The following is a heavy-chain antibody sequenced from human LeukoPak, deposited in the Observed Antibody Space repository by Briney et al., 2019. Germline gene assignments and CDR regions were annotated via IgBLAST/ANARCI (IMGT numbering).Heavy chain of an antibody. CDR3: ARFTMIALFDY. V-gene: IGHV4-38-2*02. D-gene: IGHD3-22*01. Sequence: SETLSLTCTVSGYSISSGYYWGWIRQPPGKGLEWIGSIYHSGSTYYNPSLKSRVTISVDTSKNQFSLKLNSVTAADTALYYCARFTMIALFDYWGQGTLVTVSS. CDR1: GYSISSGYY. CDR2: IYHSGST. J-gene: IGHJ4*02.